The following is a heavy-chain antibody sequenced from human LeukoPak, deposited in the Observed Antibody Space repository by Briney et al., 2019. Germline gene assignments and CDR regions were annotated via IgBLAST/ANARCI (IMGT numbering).Heavy chain of an antibody. CDR3: ARSTFYYDSSGYSSGHFDY. CDR1: GFTFRNYN. CDR2: LSSSSYI. V-gene: IGHV3-21*01. D-gene: IGHD3-22*01. J-gene: IGHJ4*02. Sequence: GGSLRLSCAASGFTFRNYNMNWVRQAPGKGLEWVSSLSSSSYIYYADSVKGRFTISRDNAKKSLYLQMNSLRAEDTAVYYCARSTFYYDSSGYSSGHFDYWGQGTLVTVSS.